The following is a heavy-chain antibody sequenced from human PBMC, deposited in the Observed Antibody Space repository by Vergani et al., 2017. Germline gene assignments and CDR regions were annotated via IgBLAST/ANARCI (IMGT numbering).Heavy chain of an antibody. V-gene: IGHV4-30-4*08. CDR2: IYYLGTT. J-gene: IGHJ5*02. CDR3: ARGETTYRWRGP. CDR1: GGSISSGAHN. Sequence: QVQLQESGPRLVKPSQTLSLTCSISGGSISSGAHNWSWVRQPPGKGLQWIGHIYYLGTTYYSPSLESRATISVDPSKNQFSLTLTSGTAADTAVYWCARGETTYRWRGPWGQGTLVTVSS. D-gene: IGHD2/OR15-2a*01.